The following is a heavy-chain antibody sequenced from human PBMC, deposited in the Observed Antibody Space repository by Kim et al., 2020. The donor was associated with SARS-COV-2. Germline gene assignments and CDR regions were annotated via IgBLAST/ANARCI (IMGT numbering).Heavy chain of an antibody. V-gene: IGHV3-15*01. D-gene: IGHD3-9*01. CDR3: TTDPLNYDILTGIDAFDI. CDR2: IKSKTDGGTT. Sequence: GGSLRLSCAASGFTFSNAWMSWVRQAPGKGLEWVGRIKSKTDGGTTDYAAPVKGRFTISRDDSKNTLYLQMNSLKTEDTAVYYCTTDPLNYDILTGIDAFDIWGQGTMVTVSS. CDR1: GFTFSNAW. J-gene: IGHJ3*02.